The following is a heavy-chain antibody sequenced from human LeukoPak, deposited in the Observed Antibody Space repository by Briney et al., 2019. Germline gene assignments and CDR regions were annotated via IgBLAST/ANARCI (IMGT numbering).Heavy chain of an antibody. CDR3: ARTPGSSDYRGYQYWYFDL. Sequence: GESLKISCKGSGYSFTSYWVAWVRQMPGEGLEWMGLIYPGHSDTRYSPSFQGQVTISADKSITTAYLQWSSLKASDSGIYFCARTPGSSDYRGYQYWYFDLWGRGTLVTVSS. CDR2: IYPGHSDT. J-gene: IGHJ2*01. CDR1: GYSFTSYW. D-gene: IGHD5-12*01. V-gene: IGHV5-51*01.